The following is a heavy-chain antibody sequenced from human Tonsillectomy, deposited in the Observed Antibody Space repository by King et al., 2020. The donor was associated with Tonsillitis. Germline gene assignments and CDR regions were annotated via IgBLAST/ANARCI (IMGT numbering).Heavy chain of an antibody. J-gene: IGHJ6*02. V-gene: IGHV3-30*18. Sequence: VQLVESGGGVVQPGRSLRLSCAASGFTFSSYDMHWVRQAPGKGLEWVAVISYDGRNKYYADSVKGRLTISRDNSKNTLYLQMNSLRAEDTAVYYCAKGPEDDMAAAATGELYDYYYYGMEVWGHGTPVTVSS. CDR1: GFTFSSYD. D-gene: IGHD6-13*01. CDR3: AKGPEDDMAAAATGELYDYYYYGMEV. CDR2: ISYDGRNK.